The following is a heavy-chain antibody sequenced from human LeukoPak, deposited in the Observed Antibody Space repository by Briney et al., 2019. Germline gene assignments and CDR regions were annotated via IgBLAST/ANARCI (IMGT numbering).Heavy chain of an antibody. CDR1: GGSLNDFY. Sequence: SETLSLTCTVSGGSLNDFYWSWIRQPPGKGLEWIGYIYYSGSTNYNPSLKSRVTISVNTSKNQFSLKLSSVTAADTAVYYCARQERWLQFVYWGQGTLVTVSS. V-gene: IGHV4-59*08. CDR2: IYYSGST. D-gene: IGHD5-24*01. J-gene: IGHJ4*02. CDR3: ARQERWLQFVY.